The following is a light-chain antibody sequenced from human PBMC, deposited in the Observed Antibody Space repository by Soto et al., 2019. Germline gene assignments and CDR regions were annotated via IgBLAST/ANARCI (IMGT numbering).Light chain of an antibody. CDR1: SSNIGADFG. J-gene: IGLJ3*02. CDR3: QSYDRSLSGWV. CDR2: VNT. V-gene: IGLV1-40*01. Sequence: QSVLTQPPSVSGAPGQTITISCTGSSSNIGADFGVHWCQQLPGAAPKLVIFVNTNRPSGVPDRFSGSKSGTSASLAITGLQAEDEADYYCQSYDRSLSGWVFGTGTKLTVL.